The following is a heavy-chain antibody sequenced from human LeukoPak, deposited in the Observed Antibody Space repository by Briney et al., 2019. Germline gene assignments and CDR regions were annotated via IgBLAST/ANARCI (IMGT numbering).Heavy chain of an antibody. CDR3: ARHLYYYDSSGYSKHNWFDP. J-gene: IGHJ5*02. Sequence: SETLSLTCTVSGGSISSYYWSWIRQPPGKGLEWIGSIYYSGSTYYNPSLKSRVTISVDTSKNQFSLKLSSVTAADTAVYYCARHLYYYDSSGYSKHNWFDPWGQGTLVTVSS. CDR1: GGSISSYY. D-gene: IGHD3-22*01. CDR2: IYYSGST. V-gene: IGHV4-59*05.